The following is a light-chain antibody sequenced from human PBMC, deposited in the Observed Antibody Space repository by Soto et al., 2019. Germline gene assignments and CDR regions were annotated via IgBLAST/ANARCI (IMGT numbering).Light chain of an antibody. V-gene: IGKV3-20*01. J-gene: IGKJ1*01. CDR3: KQYGRSPT. Sequence: EIVMTQSPATLSVSPGESATLSCRASQSVSVTYLAWYQQKPGQAPRLLIYDASRRATGIQDRFSGSGSGTDSTLTIRRLEPEDFVVYYCKQYGRSPTCGQGTKVDIK. CDR2: DAS. CDR1: QSVSVTY.